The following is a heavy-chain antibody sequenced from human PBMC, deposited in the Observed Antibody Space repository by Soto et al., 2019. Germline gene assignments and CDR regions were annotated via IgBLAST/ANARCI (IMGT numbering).Heavy chain of an antibody. CDR2: ISGYNGKT. CDR3: VRDRVATTDIPFDY. D-gene: IGHD2-15*01. V-gene: IGHV1-18*01. CDR1: GYTFITYG. J-gene: IGHJ4*02. Sequence: QVQLVQSGAEVKSPGASMKVSCKTSGYTFITYGISWVRQAPGQGLEWMGWISGYNGKTKYPQNFQGRVTLTTDTSTSTAYMELMSLTSDDTAVYYCVRDRVATTDIPFDYWGQGTLVTVSS.